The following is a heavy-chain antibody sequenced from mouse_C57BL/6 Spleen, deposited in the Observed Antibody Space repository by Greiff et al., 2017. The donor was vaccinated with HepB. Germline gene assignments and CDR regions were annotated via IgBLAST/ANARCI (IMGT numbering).Heavy chain of an antibody. CDR3: ARSGFGKEGY. CDR1: GYTFTSYW. J-gene: IGHJ2*01. CDR2: IDPSDSYT. D-gene: IGHD3-1*01. Sequence: QVQLQQPGAELVKPGASVKLSCKASGYTFTSYWMQWVKQRPGQGLEWIGEIDPSDSYTNYNQKFKGKATLTVDTSSSTAYMQLSSLTSEDSAVYYCARSGFGKEGYWGQGTTLTVSS. V-gene: IGHV1-50*01.